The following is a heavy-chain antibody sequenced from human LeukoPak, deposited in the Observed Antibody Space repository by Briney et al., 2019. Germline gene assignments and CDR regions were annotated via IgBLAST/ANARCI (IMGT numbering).Heavy chain of an antibody. V-gene: IGHV3-11*04. D-gene: IGHD6-13*01. CDR3: ARGNIAAAGTVDY. J-gene: IGHJ4*02. Sequence: GGSLRLSCAASGFTFSDYYMSWIRQAPGKGLEWVSYISSSGSTIYYADSVKGRFTISRDNSKNTLYLQMGSLRAEDMAVYYCARGNIAAAGTVDYWGQGTLVTVSS. CDR2: ISSSGSTI. CDR1: GFTFSDYY.